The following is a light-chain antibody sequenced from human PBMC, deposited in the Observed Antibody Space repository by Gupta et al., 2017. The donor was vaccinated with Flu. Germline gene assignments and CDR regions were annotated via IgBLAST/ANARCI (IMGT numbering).Light chain of an antibody. J-gene: IGKJ3*01. V-gene: IGKV1-12*01. Sequence: DIQMSQSSSSVSSSVGDRVTIICRASQSISSWLAWYQQRPGKAPNLLIYAASSLQSRVPSKFSGSGSGTDFTLTISSLQPEDFATYYCHQANSFPPFGPGTKVDIK. CDR3: HQANSFPP. CDR1: QSISSW. CDR2: AAS.